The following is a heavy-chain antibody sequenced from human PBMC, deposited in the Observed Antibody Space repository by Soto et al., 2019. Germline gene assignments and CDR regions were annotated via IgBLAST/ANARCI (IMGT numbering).Heavy chain of an antibody. D-gene: IGHD3-10*01. Sequence: SVKVSCKASGGTFSSYAISWVRQAPGQGLEWMGGIIPIFGTANYAQKFQGRVTITADESTSTAYMELSSLRSEDTAVYYCARTITMVRGAPNGAFDIWGQGTMVTVSS. CDR2: IIPIFGTA. J-gene: IGHJ3*02. CDR1: GGTFSSYA. CDR3: ARTITMVRGAPNGAFDI. V-gene: IGHV1-69*13.